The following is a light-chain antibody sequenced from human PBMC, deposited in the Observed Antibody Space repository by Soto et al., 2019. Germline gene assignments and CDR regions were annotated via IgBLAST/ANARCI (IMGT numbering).Light chain of an antibody. CDR3: QAWDSSTAV. Sequence: SYELTQPPSVSVSPGQTASITCSGDKLGDKYACWSQQKPGQSPVLVIYQDSKRPSGIPERFSGSNSGNTATLTISGTQAMDEADYYCQAWDSSTAVFGGGTKVTVL. CDR1: KLGDKY. J-gene: IGLJ2*01. V-gene: IGLV3-1*01. CDR2: QDS.